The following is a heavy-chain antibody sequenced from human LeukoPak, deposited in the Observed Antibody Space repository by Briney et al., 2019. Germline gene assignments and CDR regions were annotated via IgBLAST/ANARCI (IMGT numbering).Heavy chain of an antibody. CDR3: ARFPVFDI. CDR1: GGSISSSSYY. Sequence: SETLSLTCTVSGGSISSSSYYWGWTRQPPGKGLEWIGSIYYSGSTYYNPSLKSRVTISVDTSKNQFSLKLSSVTAVDTAVYYCARFPVFDIWGQGTMVTVSS. V-gene: IGHV4-39*07. CDR2: IYYSGST. J-gene: IGHJ3*02.